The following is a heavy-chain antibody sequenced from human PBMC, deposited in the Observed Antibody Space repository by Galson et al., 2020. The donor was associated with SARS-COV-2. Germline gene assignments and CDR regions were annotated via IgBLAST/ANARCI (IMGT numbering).Heavy chain of an antibody. D-gene: IGHD2-2*01. Sequence: GGSLRLSCAASGFTFSNYWIHWVRQVPGRGLVWISHIKTDGSGSTYADSVKGRFTVSRDNAKNTLYLQMSSLRAEDTAVYYCARGGGCNSTGCYYRYYMDVWGKGTTVTVSS. CDR1: GFTFSNYW. J-gene: IGHJ6*03. V-gene: IGHV3-74*01. CDR2: IKTDGSGS. CDR3: ARGGGCNSTGCYYRYYMDV.